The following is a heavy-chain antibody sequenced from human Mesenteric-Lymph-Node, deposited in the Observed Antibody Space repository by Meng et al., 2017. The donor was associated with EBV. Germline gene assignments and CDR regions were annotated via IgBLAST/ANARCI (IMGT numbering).Heavy chain of an antibody. Sequence: QVQLVESGGGLVRPGGSLTLSCAASGFTFSDYYMSWMRQAPGKGLEWVSYIGATGTAIYYADSVKGRFTISRDNAKNSLYLQMDNLRADDTAVYYCARGAKPYDYDSSGYYWGQGSLVTVSS. CDR2: IGATGTAI. D-gene: IGHD3-22*01. J-gene: IGHJ4*02. CDR3: ARGAKPYDYDSSGYY. V-gene: IGHV3-11*01. CDR1: GFTFSDYY.